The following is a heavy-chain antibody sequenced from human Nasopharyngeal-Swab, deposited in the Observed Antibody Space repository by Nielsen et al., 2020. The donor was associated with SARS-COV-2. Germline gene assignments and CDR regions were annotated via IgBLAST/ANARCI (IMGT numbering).Heavy chain of an antibody. Sequence: SQTLSLTCAVYGGSFSGYYWSWIRQPPGKGLEWIGEINHSGSTNYNPSLKSRVTISVDTSKNQFSLKLSSVTAADTAVYYCARVAGFYYGSGSHYWYFDLWGRGTLVTVSS. CDR1: GGSFSGYY. V-gene: IGHV4-34*01. D-gene: IGHD3-10*01. CDR3: ARVAGFYYGSGSHYWYFDL. CDR2: INHSGST. J-gene: IGHJ2*01.